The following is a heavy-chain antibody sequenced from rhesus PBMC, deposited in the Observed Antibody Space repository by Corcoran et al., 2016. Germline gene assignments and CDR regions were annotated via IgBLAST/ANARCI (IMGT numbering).Heavy chain of an antibody. CDR3: ARHRLSWSDYDY. CDR1: GYSISSGYY. J-gene: IGHJ4*01. V-gene: IGHV4-99*01. Sequence: QVQLQESGPGLVKPSETLSLTCTVSGYSISSGYYLGWFRQPPGKGLEWIGYVGGSGGRPHYNPSLKRRVTISKDTSKNQFSLKLSSVTAADTAVYFCARHRLSWSDYDYWGQGVLVTVSS. CDR2: VGGSGGRP. D-gene: IGHD3-22*01.